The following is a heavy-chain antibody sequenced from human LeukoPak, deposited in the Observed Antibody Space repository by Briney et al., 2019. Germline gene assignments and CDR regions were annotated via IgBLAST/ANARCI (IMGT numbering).Heavy chain of an antibody. Sequence: GGSLRLSCAASGFTFSSYAMSWVRQAPGKGQEWVSAISGSGGSTYYADSVKGRFTISRDNSKNTLYLQMNSLRAEDTAVYYCAKPEDYDFWSGYYFDYWGQGTLVTVSS. CDR2: ISGSGGST. D-gene: IGHD3-3*01. V-gene: IGHV3-23*01. CDR1: GFTFSSYA. J-gene: IGHJ4*02. CDR3: AKPEDYDFWSGYYFDY.